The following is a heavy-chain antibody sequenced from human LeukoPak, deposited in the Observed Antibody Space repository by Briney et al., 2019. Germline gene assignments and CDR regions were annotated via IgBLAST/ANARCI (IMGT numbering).Heavy chain of an antibody. D-gene: IGHD6-19*01. CDR3: ASESSSGWYLTYYFDY. CDR2: INPNSGGT. J-gene: IGHJ4*02. V-gene: IGHV1-2*02. Sequence: GASVKVSCKASGYTFTGYYMHWVRQAPGQGLEWMGWINPNSGGTNYAQKFQGRVTMTRDTSISTAYMELSRLRSDDTAVYYCASESSSGWYLTYYFDYWGQGTLVTVSS. CDR1: GYTFTGYY.